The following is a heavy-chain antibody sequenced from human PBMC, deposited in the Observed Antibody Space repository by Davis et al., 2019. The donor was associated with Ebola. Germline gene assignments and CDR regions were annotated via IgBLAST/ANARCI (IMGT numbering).Heavy chain of an antibody. CDR1: GFTFSSYA. Sequence: GESLKISCAASGFTFSSYAMSWVRQAPGKGLEWVSAISGSGGSTYYADSVKGRFTISRDNSKNTLYLQMNSLKTEDTAVYYCTSRYSSTNDYWGQGTLVTVSS. V-gene: IGHV3-23*01. D-gene: IGHD6-13*01. J-gene: IGHJ4*02. CDR2: ISGSGGST. CDR3: TSRYSSTNDY.